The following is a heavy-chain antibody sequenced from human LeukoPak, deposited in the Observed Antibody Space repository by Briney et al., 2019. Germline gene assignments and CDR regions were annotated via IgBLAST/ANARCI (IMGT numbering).Heavy chain of an antibody. Sequence: SXXXXXFTFXXXGMHWXXXAPGKXPEGGXVXXYDGSNKYYADSVKGRFTISRDNSKNTLYLQMNSLRAEDTAVYYCANLWNDDYVWGSPYYFDYWGQGTLVTVSS. CDR1: XFTFXXXG. V-gene: IGHV3-30*18. CDR3: ANLWNDDYVWGSPYYFDY. D-gene: IGHD3-16*01. J-gene: IGHJ4*02. CDR2: XXYDGSNK.